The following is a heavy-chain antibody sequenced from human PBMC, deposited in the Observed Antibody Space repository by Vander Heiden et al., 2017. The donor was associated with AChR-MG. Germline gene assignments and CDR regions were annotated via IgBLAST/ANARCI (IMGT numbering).Heavy chain of an antibody. D-gene: IGHD4-17*01. V-gene: IGHV3-48*03. CDR3: ARQQGSNYGDYG. CDR1: GFTFSSYE. Sequence: EVQLVESGGGLVQPGGSLRLSCAASGFTFSSYEMNWVRQAPGKGLEWVSYISSSGSTIYYADSVKGRFTISRDNAKNSLYLQMNSLRAEDTAVYYCARQQGSNYGDYGWGQGTLVTVSS. CDR2: ISSSGSTI. J-gene: IGHJ4*02.